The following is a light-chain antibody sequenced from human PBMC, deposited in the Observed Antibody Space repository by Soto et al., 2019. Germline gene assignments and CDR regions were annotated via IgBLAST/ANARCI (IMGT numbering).Light chain of an antibody. V-gene: IGLV2-14*01. J-gene: IGLJ1*01. Sequence: QSVLTQPASVSGSPGQSITISCTGTSSDVGGYDFVSWYRQYPGQAPKILIYEVTHRPSGVPDRFSGSKSGNTASLTISGLHADDEADYYCSSYTITSSPVFGPGTKVTVL. CDR3: SSYTITSSPV. CDR1: SSDVGGYDF. CDR2: EVT.